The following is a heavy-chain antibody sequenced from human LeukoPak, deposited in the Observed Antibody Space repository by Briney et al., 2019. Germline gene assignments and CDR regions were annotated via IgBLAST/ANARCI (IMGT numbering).Heavy chain of an antibody. CDR2: INSDGSST. J-gene: IGHJ4*02. CDR1: GFTFSSYW. Sequence: GGSLRLSCAASGFTFSSYWMHWVRQAPGKGLVCVSRINSDGSSTSYADSVKGRFTISKDNAKNTLYLQMNSLRAEDTAVYYCARASRDGYRPKNYFDYWGQGTLVTVSS. D-gene: IGHD5-24*01. CDR3: ARASRDGYRPKNYFDY. V-gene: IGHV3-74*01.